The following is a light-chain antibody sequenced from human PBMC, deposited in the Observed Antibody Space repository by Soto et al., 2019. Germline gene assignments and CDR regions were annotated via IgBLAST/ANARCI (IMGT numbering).Light chain of an antibody. V-gene: IGLV2-14*01. CDR1: DSDVGGYNY. J-gene: IGLJ2*01. CDR3: SSYADGRTVV. Sequence: QSALTQPASVSGSPGQSITISCTGTDSDVGGYNYVSWYQQKPGNAPKILIHDVTHRPSGVSNRFSGSKSGNTASLTISGLRTDDEADYYCSSYADGRTVVFGGGTKVTVL. CDR2: DVT.